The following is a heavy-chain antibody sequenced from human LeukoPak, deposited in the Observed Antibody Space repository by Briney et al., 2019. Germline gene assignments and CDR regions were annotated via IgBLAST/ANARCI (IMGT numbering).Heavy chain of an antibody. V-gene: IGHV3-48*04. D-gene: IGHD3-22*01. J-gene: IGHJ4*02. Sequence: GGSLRLSCAASGFTFTKYSMNWVRQAPGKGLEWVSYISSSSDTIYYADSVKGRFTISRDNAKNTLYLQMNSLRAEDTAVYYCARGRDYYDSSGDYWGQGTLVTVSS. CDR1: GFTFTKYS. CDR2: ISSSSDTI. CDR3: ARGRDYYDSSGDY.